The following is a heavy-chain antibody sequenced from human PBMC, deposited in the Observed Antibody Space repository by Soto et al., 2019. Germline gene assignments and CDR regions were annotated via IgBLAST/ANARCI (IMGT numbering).Heavy chain of an antibody. D-gene: IGHD3-16*02. Sequence: RVSWPASGFTVSSCAMSWVRQAPGKGLEWVSAISGSGGSTYYADSVKGRFTISRDNSKNTLYLQMNSLRAEDTAVYYCAKDPAGKHRLPDYWRQGTLVTVAS. J-gene: IGHJ4*02. V-gene: IGHV3-23*01. CDR1: GFTVSSCA. CDR3: AKDPAGKHRLPDY. CDR2: ISGSGGST.